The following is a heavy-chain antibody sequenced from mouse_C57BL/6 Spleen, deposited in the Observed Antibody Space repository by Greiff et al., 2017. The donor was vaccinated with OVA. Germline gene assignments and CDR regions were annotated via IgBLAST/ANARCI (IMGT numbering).Heavy chain of an antibody. CDR2: ISSGSSTI. V-gene: IGHV5-17*01. Sequence: EVKLVGSGGGLVKPGGSLKLSCAASGFTFSDYGMHWVRQAPEKGLEWVAYISSGSSTIYYADTVKGRFTISRDNAKNTLFLQMTSLRSEDTAMYYCARANWEGYFDYWGQGTTLTVSS. CDR3: ARANWEGYFDY. J-gene: IGHJ2*01. D-gene: IGHD4-1*01. CDR1: GFTFSDYG.